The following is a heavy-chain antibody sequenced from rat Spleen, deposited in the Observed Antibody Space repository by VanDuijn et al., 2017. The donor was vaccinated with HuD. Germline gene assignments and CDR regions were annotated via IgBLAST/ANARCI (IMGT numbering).Heavy chain of an antibody. CDR2: ISYEGSST. J-gene: IGHJ4*01. V-gene: IGHV5-22*01. D-gene: IGHD2-2*01. CDR3: ARQDTYVMDA. Sequence: EVQLVESGGGLVQPGRSLKLSCAASGFTFSDYYMAWVRQAPKKGLDWVASISYEGSSTYYEDSVKGRFTISRDNAKSTLYLQMESLRSEDTATYYCARQDTYVMDAWGQGASVTVSS. CDR1: GFTFSDYY.